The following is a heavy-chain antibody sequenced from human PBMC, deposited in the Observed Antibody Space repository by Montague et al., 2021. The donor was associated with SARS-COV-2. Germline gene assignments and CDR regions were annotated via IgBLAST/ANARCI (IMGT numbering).Heavy chain of an antibody. D-gene: IGHD6-6*01. CDR1: GYNFTSYG. CDR2: INTNTEDS. J-gene: IGHJ4*02. V-gene: IGHV7-4-1*02. CDR3: ARLSYSNSVVRFDS. Sequence: SAKVSCKASGYNFTSYGMTWVRQAPGQGLECMGWINTNTEDSTYAQGFTGRFVFSLDTSVSTAYLQISNLKTDDTAIYYCARLSYSNSVVRFDSWGQGTLVTVSS.